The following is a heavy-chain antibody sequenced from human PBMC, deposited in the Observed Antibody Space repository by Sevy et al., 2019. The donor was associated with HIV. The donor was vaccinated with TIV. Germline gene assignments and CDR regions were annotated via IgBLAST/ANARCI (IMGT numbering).Heavy chain of an antibody. CDR1: GDSISSGSYY. Sequence: SETLSLTCTVSGDSISSGSYYWGWIRQPPGKGLEWIGNIYYGGDTYYNPSLKSQVTISVDTSKNQFSLKMRSVTAADTAVYYCARLGRNEGYFDYWGQGTLVTVSS. J-gene: IGHJ4*02. V-gene: IGHV4-39*01. CDR2: IYYGGDT. CDR3: ARLGRNEGYFDY. D-gene: IGHD1-1*01.